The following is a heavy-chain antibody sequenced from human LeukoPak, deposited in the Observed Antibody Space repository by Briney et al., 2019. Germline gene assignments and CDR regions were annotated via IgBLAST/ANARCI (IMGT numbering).Heavy chain of an antibody. CDR1: GFTFSSCD. Sequence: GGSLRLSCAAYGFTFSSCDMSWDRQAPGKGLEWVSAISGSGGSTYYADSVKGRFTISRDNSKNTLYLQMNSLRAEDTAVYYCAKDPSAYDSSGYYYPNWFDPWGQGSLVTVSS. J-gene: IGHJ5*02. CDR2: ISGSGGST. CDR3: AKDPSAYDSSGYYYPNWFDP. D-gene: IGHD3-22*01. V-gene: IGHV3-23*01.